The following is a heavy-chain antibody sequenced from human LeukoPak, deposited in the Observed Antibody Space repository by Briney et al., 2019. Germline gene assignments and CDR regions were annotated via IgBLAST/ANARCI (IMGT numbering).Heavy chain of an antibody. CDR3: ARAGIAVIYYYYYMDV. Sequence: GGSLRLSCAASGFTFSSYSMNWVRQAPGKGLEWVSSISSSSSYIYYADSVKGRFTISRDNAKNSLYLQMNSLRAEDTAVYYCARAGIAVIYYYYYMDVWGKGTTVTVSS. V-gene: IGHV3-21*01. D-gene: IGHD6-19*01. J-gene: IGHJ6*03. CDR2: ISSSSSYI. CDR1: GFTFSSYS.